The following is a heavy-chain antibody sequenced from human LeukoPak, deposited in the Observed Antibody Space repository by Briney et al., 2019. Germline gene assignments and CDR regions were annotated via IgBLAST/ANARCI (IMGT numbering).Heavy chain of an antibody. CDR1: GFTFSNYA. Sequence: GGSLRLSCAASGFTFSNYAMHWVRQAPGKGLEWVTVIFYDGDTKYYADSVKGRFTVSRDNSKNTLYLQLSSLRAEDTALYYCAKDMMAIVGATTSAFDIWGQGTMVTVSS. CDR3: AKDMMAIVGATTSAFDI. D-gene: IGHD1-26*01. V-gene: IGHV3-30*04. J-gene: IGHJ3*02. CDR2: IFYDGDTK.